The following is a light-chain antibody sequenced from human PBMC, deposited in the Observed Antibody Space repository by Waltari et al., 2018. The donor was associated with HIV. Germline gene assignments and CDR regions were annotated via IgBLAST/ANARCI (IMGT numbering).Light chain of an antibody. CDR1: GLATHY. CDR3: QSADSSGTYV. Sequence: SYELTQTPSVSVSPAQTATITCSGDGLATHYAFWYQQKAGHAPVVVMYKDTERPLGIPERFSGSISGTTVTLTINEVQAEDEADYYCQSADSSGTYVFGSGTKVTVL. J-gene: IGLJ1*01. V-gene: IGLV3-25*03. CDR2: KDT.